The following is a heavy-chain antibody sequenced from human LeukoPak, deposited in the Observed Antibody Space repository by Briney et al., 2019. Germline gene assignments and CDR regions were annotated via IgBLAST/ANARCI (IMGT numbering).Heavy chain of an antibody. D-gene: IGHD3-22*01. Sequence: GGSLRLSPASSGFTFFIYCISGVPQTPGKGLWWGANIKQDGSEKYYVDSVKGRFTISRDNAKNSLYLQMNSLRAEDTAVYYCARVRVYYYDSSGYYYGARYMDVWGKGTTVTVSS. J-gene: IGHJ6*03. V-gene: IGHV3-7*01. CDR1: GFTFFIYC. CDR3: ARVRVYYYDSSGYYYGARYMDV. CDR2: IKQDGSEK.